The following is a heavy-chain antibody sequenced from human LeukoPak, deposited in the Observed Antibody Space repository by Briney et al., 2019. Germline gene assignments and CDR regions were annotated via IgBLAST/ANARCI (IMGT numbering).Heavy chain of an antibody. V-gene: IGHV1-18*01. J-gene: IGHJ4*02. D-gene: IGHD3-22*01. CDR1: GYTFISYG. CDR2: ISAYNGNT. CDR3: ARGRNYYDSSGYYLG. Sequence: ASVKVSCKASGYTFISYGTSWVRQAPGQGLEWMGWISAYNGNTNYAQKLQGRVTMTTDTSTSTAYMELRSLRSDDTAVYCCARGRNYYDSSGYYLGWGQGTLVTVSS.